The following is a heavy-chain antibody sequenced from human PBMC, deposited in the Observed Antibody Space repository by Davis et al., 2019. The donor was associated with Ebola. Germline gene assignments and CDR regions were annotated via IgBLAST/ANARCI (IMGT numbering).Heavy chain of an antibody. V-gene: IGHV4-34*01. CDR1: GGSFSGYY. J-gene: IGHJ4*02. Sequence: SETLSLTCAVYGGSFSGYYWSWIRQPPGKGLEWIGEINHSGSTNYNPSLKSRVTISVDTSKNQFSLKLSSVTAADTAVYYRARGWTFDYWGQGTLVTVSS. CDR3: ARGWTFDY. CDR2: INHSGST. D-gene: IGHD1-1*01.